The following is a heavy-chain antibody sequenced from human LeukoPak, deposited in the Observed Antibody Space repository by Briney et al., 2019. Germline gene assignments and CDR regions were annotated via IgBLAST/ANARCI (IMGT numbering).Heavy chain of an antibody. Sequence: ASVKVSCKASGYTVTAYYMHWLRQAPGQGLEWMGWIDPNSGGTNYAQKFQDRVSMTRDTSISTAYMELSRLRSDDTAVYYCARDGPSTVIFDYWGQGTLVTASS. V-gene: IGHV1-2*02. CDR2: IDPNSGGT. J-gene: IGHJ4*02. CDR1: GYTVTAYY. CDR3: ARDGPSTVIFDY. D-gene: IGHD4-17*01.